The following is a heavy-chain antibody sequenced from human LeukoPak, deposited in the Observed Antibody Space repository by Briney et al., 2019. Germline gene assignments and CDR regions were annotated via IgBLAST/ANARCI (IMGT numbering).Heavy chain of an antibody. D-gene: IGHD2-15*01. CDR1: GGSISSSSYY. CDR3: ARSLYSGGSCYDY. V-gene: IGHV4-39*07. Sequence: SETLSLTCTASGGSISSSSYYWGWLRQPPGRGLEWIGSIYYSGSTYYNPSLKSRVTISVDTSKNQFSLKLSSVTAADTAVYYCARSLYSGGSCYDYWGQGTLVTVSS. J-gene: IGHJ4*02. CDR2: IYYSGST.